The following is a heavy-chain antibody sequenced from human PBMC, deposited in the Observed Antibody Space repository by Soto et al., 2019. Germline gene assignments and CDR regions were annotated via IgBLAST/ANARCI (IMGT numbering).Heavy chain of an antibody. CDR3: ARDGSTMVRGVILPNCFDP. CDR2: ISAYNGNT. J-gene: IGHJ5*02. CDR1: GYTFTSYG. D-gene: IGHD3-10*01. V-gene: IGHV1-18*01. Sequence: ASVKVSCKASGYTFTSYGISWVRQAPGQGLEWMGWISAYNGNTNYAQKLQGRVTMTTDTSTSTAYMELRSLRSDDTAVYYCARDGSTMVRGVILPNCFDPWGQGTLVTVSS.